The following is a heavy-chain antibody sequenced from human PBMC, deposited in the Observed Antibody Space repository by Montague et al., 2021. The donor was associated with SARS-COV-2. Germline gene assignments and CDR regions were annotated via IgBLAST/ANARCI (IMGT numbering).Heavy chain of an antibody. CDR3: ARVGSERRVGDYYFDY. D-gene: IGHD3-16*01. Sequence: SETLSLTCTVSGGSISTYYWSWIRQPPGKGLEWIGNIYYTGSTNYNSSLKSRLTISVDTSENQFSLKVTSVTPADTAVYSCARVGSERRVGDYYFDYWGQGTLVTVSS. CDR2: IYYTGST. V-gene: IGHV4-59*01. CDR1: GGSISTYY. J-gene: IGHJ4*02.